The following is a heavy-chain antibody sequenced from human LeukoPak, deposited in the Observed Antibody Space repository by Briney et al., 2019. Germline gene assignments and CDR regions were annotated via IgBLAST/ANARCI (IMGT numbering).Heavy chain of an antibody. CDR3: ARDQLNWGIGFCDY. CDR1: GFTFSSYW. V-gene: IGHV3-21*01. J-gene: IGHJ4*02. CDR2: ISSSSSYI. Sequence: GGSLRLSCAASGFTFSSYWMHWVRQAPGKGLEWVSTISSSSSYIYYADSVKGRFTISRDNAKNSLYLQMNSLRAEDTAVYYCARDQLNWGIGFCDYWGQGTLVTVSS. D-gene: IGHD7-27*01.